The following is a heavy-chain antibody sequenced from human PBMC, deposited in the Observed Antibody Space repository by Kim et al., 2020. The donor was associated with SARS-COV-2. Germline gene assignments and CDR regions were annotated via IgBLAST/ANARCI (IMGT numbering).Heavy chain of an antibody. Sequence: GGSLRLSCAASGFTFNNYAMHWVRQAPGKGLEWVSLISGSGDNTKYADSVKGRFTIARDNSRNTLYLQMNSLRGEDTAVYHCAKSDCGGDGCKLLPSWGQGTLVTVGS. CDR1: GFTFNNYA. CDR3: AKSDCGGDGCKLLPS. CDR2: ISGSGDNT. V-gene: IGHV3-23*01. J-gene: IGHJ4*02. D-gene: IGHD2-21*02.